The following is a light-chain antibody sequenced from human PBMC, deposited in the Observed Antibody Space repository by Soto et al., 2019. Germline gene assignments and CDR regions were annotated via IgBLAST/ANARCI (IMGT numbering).Light chain of an antibody. CDR2: KVS. CDR3: MQGTHWPPT. Sequence: VVMTQSPLSLPVTLGQPASISCRSSQSLIYSDGIAYLNWFHQRPGQSPRRLIYKVSNRDSGVPDRLSGSGSGTDFTLTISRVEAEDVRVYYCMQGTHWPPTFGRGTKVEIK. CDR1: QSLIYSDGIAY. V-gene: IGKV2-30*01. J-gene: IGKJ1*01.